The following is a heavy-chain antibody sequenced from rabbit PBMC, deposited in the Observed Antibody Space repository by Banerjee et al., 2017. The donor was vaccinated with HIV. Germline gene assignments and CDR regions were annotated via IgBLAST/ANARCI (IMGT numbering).Heavy chain of an antibody. CDR2: ISTGGSA. CDR1: GFSLSSYA. J-gene: IGHJ4*01. CDR3: ARAYNSAFNL. V-gene: IGHV1S29*01. D-gene: IGHD4-1*01. Sequence: QEQLKETGGGLVQPGGSLTLTCTASGFSLSSYAMGWVRQAPGKGLEYIGAISTGGSAYYASWVNGRFTISSDNAQNTVDLQMNSLTAADTATYFCARAYNSAFNLWGQGTLVTVS.